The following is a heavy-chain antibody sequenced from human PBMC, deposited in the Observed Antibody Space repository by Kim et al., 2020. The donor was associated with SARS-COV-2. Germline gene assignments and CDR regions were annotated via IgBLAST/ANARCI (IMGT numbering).Heavy chain of an antibody. CDR3: GGVPADVNYYGMDV. D-gene: IGHD2-2*01. J-gene: IGHJ6*04. CDR2: ISNIESST. V-gene: IGHV3-74*01. Sequence: GGSLRLSCAVSGFTFSDYWMHWVRQAPGKGLVWVSRISNIESSTSYADSVKGRFTISRDNAKNTLYLQMNSLRAEDTAVYYCGGVPADVNYYGMDVWGKG. CDR1: GFTFSDYW.